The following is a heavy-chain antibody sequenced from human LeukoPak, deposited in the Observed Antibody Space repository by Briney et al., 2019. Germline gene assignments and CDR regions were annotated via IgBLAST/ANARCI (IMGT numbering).Heavy chain of an antibody. D-gene: IGHD6-19*01. CDR2: IRGSDGST. V-gene: IGHV3-23*01. CDR1: GFTFSNYA. J-gene: IGHJ4*02. Sequence: GGSLRLSCAASGFTFSNYAMSWVRHTPGKGLEWVSIIRGSDGSTYYADSVKGRFTTSRDNPKNTLYLEMNNLRAEDTALYYCAKARYTAGWYTFDYWGQGTQVTVSS. CDR3: AKARYTAGWYTFDY.